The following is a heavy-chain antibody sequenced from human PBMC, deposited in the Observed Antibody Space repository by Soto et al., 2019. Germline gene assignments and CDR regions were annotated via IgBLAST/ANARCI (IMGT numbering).Heavy chain of an antibody. V-gene: IGHV3-23*01. D-gene: IGHD5-18*01. J-gene: IGHJ4*02. CDR3: AKEGYSYGPRQSDY. CDR2: ISGSADST. Sequence: PWRSLRLSCSASVFTFNIYAMSWLRQAPGKGLEWVSAISGSADSTYYAVSVKGRFIISRDNSKRMLYLQTDSLRAEDTAVYYCAKEGYSYGPRQSDYWGQGTLVTVSS. CDR1: VFTFNIYA.